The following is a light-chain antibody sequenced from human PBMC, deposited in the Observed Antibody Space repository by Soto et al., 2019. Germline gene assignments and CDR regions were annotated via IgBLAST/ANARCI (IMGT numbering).Light chain of an antibody. CDR2: DAS. V-gene: IGKV3-11*01. CDR3: QQRSNWPLT. CDR1: QSVSSY. J-gene: IGKJ4*01. Sequence: EIVLTQSPATLSLSPGERATLSCRASQSVSSYLAWYQQKPGQAPRLLIYDASNIATGIPARFSGSGSGTDFTLTISGLEPEDFAVYYCQQRSNWPLTFGGGTKVEIK.